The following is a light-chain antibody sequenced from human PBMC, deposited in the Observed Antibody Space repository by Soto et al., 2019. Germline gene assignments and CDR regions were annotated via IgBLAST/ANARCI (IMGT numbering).Light chain of an antibody. Sequence: DIQMTQSPSSLSASVEDRVIITCRESQSIRNHLNWYQQKPGKAPKLLIFAASSLQSGVPSRFSGSRSGPDFTLTISSLQPEDFATYYCQQSYSSTPTFGQGTKVDIK. CDR3: QQSYSSTPT. CDR1: QSIRNH. CDR2: AAS. V-gene: IGKV1-39*01. J-gene: IGKJ1*01.